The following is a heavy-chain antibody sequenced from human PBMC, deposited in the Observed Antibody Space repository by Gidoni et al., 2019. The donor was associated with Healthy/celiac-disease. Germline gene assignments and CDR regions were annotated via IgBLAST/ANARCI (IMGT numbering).Heavy chain of an antibody. Sequence: QVQLQESGPGLVKPSQTLSLTCTVSGGSISSGAYYWSWIRQPPGKGLEWIGYIYYSGSTYYNPSLKSRVTISVDTSKNQFSLKLSSVTAADTAVYYCARGRGQGYYDSSGYYPFDYWGQGTLVTVSS. J-gene: IGHJ4*02. V-gene: IGHV4-30-4*01. CDR3: ARGRGQGYYDSSGYYPFDY. CDR1: GGSISSGAYY. D-gene: IGHD3-22*01. CDR2: IYYSGST.